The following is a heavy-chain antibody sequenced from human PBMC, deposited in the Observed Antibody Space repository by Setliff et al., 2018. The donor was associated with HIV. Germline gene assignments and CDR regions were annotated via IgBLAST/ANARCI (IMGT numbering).Heavy chain of an antibody. J-gene: IGHJ3*01. CDR1: GFTFSTYW. CDR2: INSDGSTT. D-gene: IGHD3-9*01. CDR3: VRDWRYIFFGAAFDR. V-gene: IGHV3-74*03. Sequence: GGSLRLSCEVSGFTFSTYWMHWVRQAPGKGLVWVSRINSDGSTTTYADSVKGRFTISRDNAKNTVYLQMISLGAEDTAVYYCVRDWRYIFFGAAFDRWGQGTIVTVSS.